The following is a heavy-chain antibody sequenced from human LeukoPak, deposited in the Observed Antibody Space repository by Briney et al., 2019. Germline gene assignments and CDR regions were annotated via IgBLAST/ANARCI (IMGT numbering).Heavy chain of an antibody. CDR1: GYTFTSYG. CDR2: INAYNGNT. Sequence: VASVKVSCKASGYTFTSYGISWVRQAPGQGLEWMGWINAYNGNTNYAQKLQGRVTMTTDTSTSTAYMELRSLRSDDTAVYYCAREGLWLDYYYMDVWGKGTTVTVSS. V-gene: IGHV1-18*01. CDR3: AREGLWLDYYYMDV. J-gene: IGHJ6*03. D-gene: IGHD3-10*01.